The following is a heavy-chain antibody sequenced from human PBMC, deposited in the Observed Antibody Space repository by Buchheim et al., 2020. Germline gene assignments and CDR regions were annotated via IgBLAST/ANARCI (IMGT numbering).Heavy chain of an antibody. D-gene: IGHD5-12*01. V-gene: IGHV3-23*01. J-gene: IGHJ4*02. CDR1: RFTFSSYA. CDR2: ISGYGDST. CDR3: AKDRGYVDIVAPLWDY. Sequence: EVQLLESGGGLVQPGGSLRLSCAASRFTFSSYAMSWVRQAPGKGLEWVSAISGYGDSTYYADSVKGRFTISRDTSKNTLYLQMNSLRAEDTAVYYCAKDRGYVDIVAPLWDYWGQGTL.